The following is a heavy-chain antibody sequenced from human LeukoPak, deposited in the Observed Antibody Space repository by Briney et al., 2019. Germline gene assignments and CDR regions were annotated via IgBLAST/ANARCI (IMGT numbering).Heavy chain of an antibody. J-gene: IGHJ5*02. CDR1: GFTFSSYA. Sequence: GGSLRLSCAPSGFTFSSYAMSWVREAPGKGLEWVSAISGSGGSTYYADSVKGRFTISRDNSKNTLYLQMNSLRAEDTAVYYCARNIVVVPAAILDWFDPWGQGTLVTVSS. CDR3: ARNIVVVPAAILDWFDP. D-gene: IGHD2-2*02. CDR2: ISGSGGST. V-gene: IGHV3-23*01.